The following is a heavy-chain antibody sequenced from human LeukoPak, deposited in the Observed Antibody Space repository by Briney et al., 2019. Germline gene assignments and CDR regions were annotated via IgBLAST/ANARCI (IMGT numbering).Heavy chain of an antibody. J-gene: IGHJ5*02. V-gene: IGHV4-59*12. CDR1: GGSISSYY. CDR2: VDYSGST. CDR3: AKNGQSGFSFDP. Sequence: PSETLSLTCTVSGGSISSYYWSWIRQPPGKGLEWIGYVDYSGSTNYNPSLKSRVTISVDTCKNQFSLKLSSVTAADTAVYYCAKNGQSGFSFDPWGQGTLVTVSS. D-gene: IGHD2-8*01.